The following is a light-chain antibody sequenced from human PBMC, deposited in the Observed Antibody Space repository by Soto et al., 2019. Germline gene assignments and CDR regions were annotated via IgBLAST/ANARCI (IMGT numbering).Light chain of an antibody. CDR1: GSDIATFYY. Sequence: QSVLAQPASMSGSPGQSITISCTGSGSDIATFYYVSWYQQYPGKAPKLLIYQVTSRASGVSHRFSGSKSGNTAALTISGLQPEDEAEYYCNSYSSTSFYVFGTGTKVTVL. CDR3: NSYSSTSFYV. V-gene: IGLV2-14*01. J-gene: IGLJ1*01. CDR2: QVT.